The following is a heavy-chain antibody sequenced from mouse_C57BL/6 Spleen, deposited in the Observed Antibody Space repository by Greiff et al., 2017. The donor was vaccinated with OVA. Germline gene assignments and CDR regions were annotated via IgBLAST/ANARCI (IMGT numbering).Heavy chain of an antibody. CDR2: INPSNGGT. V-gene: IGHV1-53*01. CDR3: ARSLLITTVGDYFDY. CDR1: GYTFTSYW. Sequence: QVQLQQPGTELVKPGASVKLSCKASGYTFTSYWMHWVKQRPGQGLEWIGNINPSNGGTNYNEKFKSKATLTVEKSSSTAYMQLSSLTSEDTAVYYCARSLLITTVGDYFDYWGQGTTLTVSS. D-gene: IGHD1-1*01. J-gene: IGHJ2*01.